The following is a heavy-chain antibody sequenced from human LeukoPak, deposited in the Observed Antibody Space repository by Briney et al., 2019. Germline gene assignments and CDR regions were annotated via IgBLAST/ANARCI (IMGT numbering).Heavy chain of an antibody. J-gene: IGHJ6*03. Sequence: GASVKVSCKASGYTFTGYYMHWVRQAPGQGLEWMGWINPNSGGTNYAQKFQGRVTMTRDTSISTAYMELSRLRSDDTAVYYCASHSSSWHYYYMDVWGKGTTVTISS. V-gene: IGHV1-2*02. CDR3: ASHSSSWHYYYMDV. CDR1: GYTFTGYY. CDR2: INPNSGGT. D-gene: IGHD6-13*01.